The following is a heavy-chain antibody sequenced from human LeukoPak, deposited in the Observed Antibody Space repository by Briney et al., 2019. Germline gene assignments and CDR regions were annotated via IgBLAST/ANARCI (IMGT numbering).Heavy chain of an antibody. Sequence: GGSLRLSCAASGFTFSSYAMSWVRQAPGKGLEWVSAISGSGGSTYYADSVKGRFTTSRDNSKNTLYLQMNSLRAEDTAVYYCEKDRAYGYFDYWGQGTLVTVSS. D-gene: IGHD4-17*01. CDR3: EKDRAYGYFDY. CDR2: ISGSGGST. CDR1: GFTFSSYA. V-gene: IGHV3-23*01. J-gene: IGHJ4*02.